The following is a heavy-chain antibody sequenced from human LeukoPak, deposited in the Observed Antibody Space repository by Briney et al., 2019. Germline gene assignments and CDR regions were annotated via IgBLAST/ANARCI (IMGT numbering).Heavy chain of an antibody. D-gene: IGHD3-22*01. V-gene: IGHV3-48*04. CDR2: ISSTGGTI. J-gene: IGHJ4*02. CDR1: GFTFSSNS. CDR3: ARDLLDSSGYYYWAFDY. Sequence: GGSLRLSCAASGFTFSSNSMNWVRQAPGKGLEWVSYISSTGGTIYYADSMKGRFTISRDNAKNSLYLQMNSLRVEDTAVYYCARDLLDSSGYYYWAFDYWGQGTLVTVSS.